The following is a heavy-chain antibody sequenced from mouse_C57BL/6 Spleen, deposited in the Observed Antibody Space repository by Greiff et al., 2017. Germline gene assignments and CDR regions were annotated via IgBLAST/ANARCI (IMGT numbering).Heavy chain of an antibody. CDR2: IDPEDGET. CDR1: GFNIKDYY. CDR3: ASLMTQLDY. D-gene: IGHD2-13*01. J-gene: IGHJ2*01. V-gene: IGHV14-2*01. Sequence: DVKLQESGAELVKPGASVKLSCTASGFNIKDYYMHWVKQRTEQGLEWIGRIDPEDGETKYAPKFQGKASITADTSSNTAYLQLSSLTSGDTAVYYCASLMTQLDYWGQGTTLTVSS.